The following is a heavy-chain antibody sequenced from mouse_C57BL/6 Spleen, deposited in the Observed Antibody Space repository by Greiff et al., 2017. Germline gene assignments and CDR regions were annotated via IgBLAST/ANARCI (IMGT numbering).Heavy chain of an antibody. CDR2: IYPSDSET. J-gene: IGHJ4*01. CDR1: GYTFTSYW. V-gene: IGHV1-61*01. Sequence: VQLQQSGAELVRPGSSVKLSCKASGYTFTSYWMDWVKQRPGQGLEWIGNIYPSDSETHYNQKFKDKATLTVDKSSSTAYMQLSSLTSEDSAVYYCARRTSYYAMDYWGQGTSVTVSS. CDR3: ARRTSYYAMDY.